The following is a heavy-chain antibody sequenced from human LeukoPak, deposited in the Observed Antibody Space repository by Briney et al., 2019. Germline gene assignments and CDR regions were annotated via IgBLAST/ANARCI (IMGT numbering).Heavy chain of an antibody. V-gene: IGHV1-18*01. Sequence: ASVKVSCTASGYTFTSYGISWVRQAPGQGLEWMGWISAYNGNTNYAQKLQGRVTTTTDTSTSTAYMELRSLRSGDTAVYYCAGASSSWYFYYYGMDVWGQGTTVTVSS. CDR1: GYTFTSYG. CDR2: ISAYNGNT. J-gene: IGHJ6*02. D-gene: IGHD6-13*01. CDR3: AGASSSWYFYYYGMDV.